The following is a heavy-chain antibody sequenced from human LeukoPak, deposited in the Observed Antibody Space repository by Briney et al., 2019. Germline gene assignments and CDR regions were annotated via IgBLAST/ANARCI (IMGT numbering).Heavy chain of an antibody. D-gene: IGHD2-2*01. CDR1: GYTLNELS. CDR3: ATSAALVPARWFDP. V-gene: IGHV1-24*01. J-gene: IGHJ5*02. CDR2: FDPEDGET. Sequence: APVKVSCKVSGYTLNELSMHWVRQAPGKGLEWMGGFDPEDGETIYAQKFQGRVTMTEDTSTDTAYMELSSLRSEDTAVYYCATSAALVPARWFDPWGQGTLVTVSS.